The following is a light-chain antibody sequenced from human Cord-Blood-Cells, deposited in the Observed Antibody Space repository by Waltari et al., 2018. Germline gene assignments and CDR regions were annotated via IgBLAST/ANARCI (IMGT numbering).Light chain of an antibody. J-gene: IGLJ1*01. Sequence: QAVVTQEPSLTVSPDGTVTITCGSSTGAVTSRYYPYWFQQKPGQAPRTLIYDTSNKHSWTPARFSGSLLGGKAALTLSGAQPEDEAEYYCLLSYSGALYVFGTGTKVTVL. CDR1: TGAVTSRYY. CDR3: LLSYSGALYV. CDR2: DTS. V-gene: IGLV7-46*01.